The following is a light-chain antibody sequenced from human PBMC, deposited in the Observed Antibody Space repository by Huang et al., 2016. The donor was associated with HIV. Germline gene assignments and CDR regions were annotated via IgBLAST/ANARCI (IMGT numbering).Light chain of an antibody. CDR3: QQRTNWPPGFT. Sequence: EIVLTQSPATLSLSPGERATLSCSASQSVGGYLAWYQQKPGQAPRLLIYDASNRATGIPARCSGSGSGTDFTLTISSREPEDFAVYYCQQRTNWPPGFTFGPGTKVDIK. CDR1: QSVGGY. CDR2: DAS. V-gene: IGKV3-11*01. J-gene: IGKJ3*01.